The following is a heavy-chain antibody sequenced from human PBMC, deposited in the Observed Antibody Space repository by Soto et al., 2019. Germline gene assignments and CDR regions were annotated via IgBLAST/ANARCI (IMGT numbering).Heavy chain of an antibody. CDR1: GYTFTNYY. Sequence: QVQLVQSGAEVKKPGASVKVSCKASGYTFTNYYMHWVRQAPGQGLEWMGIINPSDGSTSYEQKFQDRVTMTRDTSTSTVYMELSSLRSEDTAMYYCARRDGGYSYGVDYWGQGTLVTVSS. V-gene: IGHV1-46*01. CDR3: ARRDGGYSYGVDY. J-gene: IGHJ4*02. CDR2: INPSDGST. D-gene: IGHD5-18*01.